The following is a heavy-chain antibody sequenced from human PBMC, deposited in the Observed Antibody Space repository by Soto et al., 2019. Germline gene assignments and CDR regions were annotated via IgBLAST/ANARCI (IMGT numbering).Heavy chain of an antibody. CDR1: GFTFSSYA. J-gene: IGHJ6*02. CDR2: ISYDGSNK. V-gene: IGHV3-30-3*01. Sequence: PGGSLRLSCAASGFTFSSYAMHWVRQAPGKGLEWVAVISYDGSNKYYADSVKGRFTISRDNSKNTLYLQMNSLRAEDTAVYYCARGYCSSTSCYLLEDYYYGMDVWGQGTTVTVPS. CDR3: ARGYCSSTSCYLLEDYYYGMDV. D-gene: IGHD2-2*01.